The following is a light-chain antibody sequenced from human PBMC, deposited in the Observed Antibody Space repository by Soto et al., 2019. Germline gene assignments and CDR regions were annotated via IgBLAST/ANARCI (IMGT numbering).Light chain of an antibody. CDR1: SSNIGSKY. CDR3: AAWDAGVSGTA. J-gene: IGLJ2*01. CDR2: RNN. V-gene: IGLV1-47*01. Sequence: QLVLTQPPSASGTPGQRVTISCSGSSSNIGSKYVYWYQQLPGTAPKLLMYRNNQRPSGVPDRFSGSKSGTSASLAISGLRSEDEADYYCAAWDAGVSGTAFGGGTKVTVL.